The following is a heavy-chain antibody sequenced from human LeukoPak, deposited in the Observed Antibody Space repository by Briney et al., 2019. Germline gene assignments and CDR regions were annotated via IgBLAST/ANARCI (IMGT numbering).Heavy chain of an antibody. CDR1: GGSISSSSYY. D-gene: IGHD3-10*01. V-gene: IGHV4-39*07. Sequence: MASETLSLTCTVSGGSISSSSYYWGWIRQPPGKGLEWIGSIYYSGSTNYNPSLKSRVTISVDTSKNQFSLKLSSVTAADTAVYYCARTSGSYYNVGIFDYWGQGTLVTVSS. CDR2: IYYSGST. CDR3: ARTSGSYYNVGIFDY. J-gene: IGHJ4*02.